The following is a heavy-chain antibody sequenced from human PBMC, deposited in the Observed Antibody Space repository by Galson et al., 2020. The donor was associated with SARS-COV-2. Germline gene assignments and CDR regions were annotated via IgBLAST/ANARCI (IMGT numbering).Heavy chain of an antibody. CDR2: IHHSGSA. J-gene: IGHJ4*02. Sequence: SETLSLTCAVSGDSISSNTYSWGWIRQPPGKGLEWIGSIHHSGSAYYQVSLKRRVTMSVDTSRNQFSLKLSSVTAADTAVYYCARRYDGTQMIDSWGQGILVTV. D-gene: IGHD3-10*01. CDR1: GDSISSNTYS. V-gene: IGHV4-39*01. CDR3: ARRYDGTQMIDS.